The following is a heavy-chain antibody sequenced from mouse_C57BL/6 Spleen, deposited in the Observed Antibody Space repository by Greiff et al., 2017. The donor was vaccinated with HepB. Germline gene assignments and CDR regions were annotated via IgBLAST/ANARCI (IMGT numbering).Heavy chain of an antibody. CDR3: TRSDYYGSIDY. Sequence: EVQLQQSGTVLARPGASVKMSCKTSGYTFSSYWMHWVKQRPGQGLEWIGAIYPGNSDTSYNQKCKGKAKLTAVTSASTAYMELSSLTNEDSAVYYCTRSDYYGSIDYLGQSTTLTVSS. V-gene: IGHV1-5*01. CDR2: IYPGNSDT. D-gene: IGHD1-1*01. CDR1: GYTFSSYW. J-gene: IGHJ2*01.